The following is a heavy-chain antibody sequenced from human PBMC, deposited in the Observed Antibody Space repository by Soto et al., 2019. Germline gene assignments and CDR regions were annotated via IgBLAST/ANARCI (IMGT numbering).Heavy chain of an antibody. Sequence: GGLRVSCSASGFALNNYWMHGVRQGPGKGLVWVSRISPDGSRTADADSVQGRFTISRDNAKNTLYLKMNSMTAGDTAVYYCARGRATTLDSWGQGTLVTVSS. J-gene: IGHJ4*02. V-gene: IGHV3-74*01. CDR3: ARGRATTLDS. CDR2: ISPDGSRT. CDR1: GFALNNYW. D-gene: IGHD1-1*01.